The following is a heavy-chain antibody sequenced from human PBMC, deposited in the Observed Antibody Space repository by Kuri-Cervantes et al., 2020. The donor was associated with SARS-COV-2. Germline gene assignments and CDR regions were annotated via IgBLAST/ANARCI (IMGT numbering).Heavy chain of an antibody. J-gene: IGHJ4*02. CDR1: GFTFSDHY. CDR2: ISSSSSTI. V-gene: IGHV3-48*02. CDR3: ARHQTYYDILTGYAFDY. Sequence: GESLKISCAASGFTFSDHYMDWVRQAPGKGLEWVSYISSSSSTIYYADSVKGRFTISRDNAKNSLYLQMNSLRDEDTAVYYCARHQTYYDILTGYAFDYWGQGTLVTVSS. D-gene: IGHD3-9*01.